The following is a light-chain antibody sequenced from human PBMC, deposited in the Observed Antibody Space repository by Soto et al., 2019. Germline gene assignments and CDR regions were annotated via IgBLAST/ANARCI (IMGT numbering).Light chain of an antibody. CDR1: QSLSSN. J-gene: IGKJ1*01. CDR2: GAS. Sequence: EIVMTQSPATLSVSPGERVTLSFRASQSLSSNLAWYQQKPGQAPRLLIYGASSRATGIPDRFSGSGSGTDFTLTISRLEPEDFAVYYCQQYGSSPQTFGQGTKVDIK. V-gene: IGKV3-20*01. CDR3: QQYGSSPQT.